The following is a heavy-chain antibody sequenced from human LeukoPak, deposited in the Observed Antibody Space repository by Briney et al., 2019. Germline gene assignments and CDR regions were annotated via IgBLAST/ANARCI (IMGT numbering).Heavy chain of an antibody. Sequence: SETLSLTCTVPGGSISSSSYYWGWIRQPPGKGLEWIGSIYYSESTYYNPSLKSRVTISVDTSKNQFSLKLSSVTAADTAVYYCASSGVGATNEIDYWGQGTLVTVSS. CDR3: ASSGVGATNEIDY. J-gene: IGHJ4*02. D-gene: IGHD1-26*01. CDR2: IYYSEST. CDR1: GGSISSSSYY. V-gene: IGHV4-39*01.